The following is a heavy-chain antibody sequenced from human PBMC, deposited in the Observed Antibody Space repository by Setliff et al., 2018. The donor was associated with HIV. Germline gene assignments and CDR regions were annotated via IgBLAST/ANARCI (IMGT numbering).Heavy chain of an antibody. CDR3: ARDPAPSSSASYFQH. V-gene: IGHV1-46*01. CDR2: INPSSGST. J-gene: IGHJ1*01. Sequence: ASVKVSCKASGYTFTSYYMRWVRQAPGQGLEWMGIINPSSGSTTYAQKFQGRVTMTRDTSTITVYMELSSLRSEDTAVYYCARDPAPSSSASYFQHWCQGTPVTVSS. D-gene: IGHD6-6*01. CDR1: GYTFTSYY.